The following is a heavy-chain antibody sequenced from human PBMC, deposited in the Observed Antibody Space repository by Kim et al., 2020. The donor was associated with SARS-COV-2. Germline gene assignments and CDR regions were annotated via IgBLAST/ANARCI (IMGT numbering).Heavy chain of an antibody. CDR3: ATSPDDIVATSGGY. V-gene: IGHV1-69*13. CDR1: GGTFSSYA. CDR2: IIPILGTA. Sequence: SVKVSCKASGGTFSSYAISWVRQAPGQGLEWMGGIIPILGTANYAQKFQGRVTITADESTSTAYMELSSLRSEDTAVYYCATSPDDIVATSGGYWGQGTLVTVSS. J-gene: IGHJ4*02. D-gene: IGHD5-12*01.